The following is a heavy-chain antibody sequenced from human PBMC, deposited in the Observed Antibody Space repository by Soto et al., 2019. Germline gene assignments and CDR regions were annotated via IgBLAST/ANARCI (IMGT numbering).Heavy chain of an antibody. CDR1: GYTFTSYA. V-gene: IGHV1-3*01. CDR3: ARDPAPSDV. Sequence: QVQLVQSGAEVKKPGASVKVSCKASGYTFTSYAMHWVRQAPGQRLEWLGWINAGNGNRKYSQKFQGRVTITRDTSARIAYMELSSLRSEDTAVYYCARDPAPSDVWGQGTTVTVSS. J-gene: IGHJ6*02. CDR2: INAGNGNR.